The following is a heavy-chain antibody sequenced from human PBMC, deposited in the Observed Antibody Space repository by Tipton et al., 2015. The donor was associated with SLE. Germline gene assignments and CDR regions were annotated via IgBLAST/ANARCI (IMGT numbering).Heavy chain of an antibody. D-gene: IGHD3-22*01. J-gene: IGHJ4*02. Sequence: TLSLTCFVSGGSISPFYWAWIRQPPGRGLEWIGCINYGGITNFNPSLESRVTISVDTSKNLFSLKLSSVTAADTAVYYCARDEYRYDTTGYHLLGHFDFWDQGALVTVSS. CDR1: GGSISPFY. CDR2: INYGGIT. CDR3: ARDEYRYDTTGYHLLGHFDF. V-gene: IGHV4-59*12.